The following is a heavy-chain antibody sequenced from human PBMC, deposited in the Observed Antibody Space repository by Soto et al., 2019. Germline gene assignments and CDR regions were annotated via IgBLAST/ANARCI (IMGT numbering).Heavy chain of an antibody. V-gene: IGHV4-31*03. D-gene: IGHD2-15*01. CDR2: IYYSGST. J-gene: IGHJ4*02. CDR1: GGSISSGGYY. CDR3: AGTVVAARVQYFDY. Sequence: SETLSLTCTVSGGSISSGGYYWSWIRQHPGKGLEWIGYIYYSGSTYYNPSLKSRVTISVDTSKNQFSLKLSSVTAADTAVYYCAGTVVAARVQYFDYWGQGTLVTVSS.